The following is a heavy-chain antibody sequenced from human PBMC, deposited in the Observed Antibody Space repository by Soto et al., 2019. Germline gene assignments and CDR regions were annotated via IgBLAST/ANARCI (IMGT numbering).Heavy chain of an antibody. Sequence: QITLKESGPTLVTPRQTLTLTCTFSGFSLDTRGVGVGWGRQPPGKALEWLALIYGNDEQRLNPSLQSRLTVAKDTPTSQVVLTMTNMDPVDTATYFCAHRLSAAGLFDHWGQGTLVSVSS. CDR2: IYGNDEQ. D-gene: IGHD6-13*01. CDR3: AHRLSAAGLFDH. V-gene: IGHV2-5*01. CDR1: GFSLDTRGVG. J-gene: IGHJ5*02.